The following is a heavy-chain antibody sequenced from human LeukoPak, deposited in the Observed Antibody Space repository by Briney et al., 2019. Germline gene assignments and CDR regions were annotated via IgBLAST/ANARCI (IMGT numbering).Heavy chain of an antibody. J-gene: IGHJ3*02. D-gene: IGHD3-16*01. V-gene: IGHV1-18*01. CDR3: ARDFAFGGVNAFDI. CDR1: GYAFSNYG. Sequence: GASVRVSCKASGYAFSNYGLSWVRQAPGQGLEWMGWISPYHGNTNYAQRLQGRVTMTTDTSTSTAHMELRSLRSDDTAMYFCARDFAFGGVNAFDIWGQGTMVTVSS. CDR2: ISPYHGNT.